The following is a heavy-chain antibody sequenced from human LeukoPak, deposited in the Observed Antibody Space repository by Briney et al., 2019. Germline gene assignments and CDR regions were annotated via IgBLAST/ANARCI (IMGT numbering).Heavy chain of an antibody. CDR3: ARDFSRASEY. Sequence: PGGSLRLSCAASGFTFSSYSMNWVRQAPGKGLEWVSSISSDSSYIYYADSVKGRFTISRDNAKNSLYLQMNSLRAEDTALYYCARDFSRASEYWGQGTLVTVSS. J-gene: IGHJ4*02. V-gene: IGHV3-21*01. D-gene: IGHD2/OR15-2a*01. CDR1: GFTFSSYS. CDR2: ISSDSSYI.